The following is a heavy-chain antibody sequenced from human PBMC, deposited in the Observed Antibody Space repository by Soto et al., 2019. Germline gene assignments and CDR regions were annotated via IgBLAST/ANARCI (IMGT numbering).Heavy chain of an antibody. J-gene: IGHJ5*02. CDR1: GNSFTSYW. CDR2: IDPSDSYT. V-gene: IGHV5-10-1*01. Sequence: GESLKISCKGFGNSFTSYWVNWVRQIPGRGLEWMGRIDPSDSYTNYSPSFQGHVTTSADKSISTAYLQWSSLRASDTAMYYCATRRGGGRALRFDPWGQGTLVTVS. D-gene: IGHD2-15*01. CDR3: ATRRGGGRALRFDP.